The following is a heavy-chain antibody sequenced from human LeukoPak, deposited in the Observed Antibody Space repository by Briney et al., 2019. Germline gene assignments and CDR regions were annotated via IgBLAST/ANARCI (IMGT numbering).Heavy chain of an antibody. J-gene: IGHJ4*02. V-gene: IGHV4-39*01. D-gene: IGHD2-2*01. Sequence: SETLSLTCTVSGGSISSTSYYWGWIRQPPGKGLEWIGSIYYSGSTYYNPSLKSRVTISVDTSKNQFSLKLSSVTAADTAVYYCARALYASRCCAAFDYWGQGTLVTVSS. CDR2: IYYSGST. CDR3: ARALYASRCCAAFDY. CDR1: GGSISSTSYY.